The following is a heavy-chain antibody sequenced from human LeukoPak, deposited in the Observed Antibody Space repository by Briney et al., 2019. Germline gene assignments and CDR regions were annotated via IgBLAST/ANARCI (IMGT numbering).Heavy chain of an antibody. Sequence: SETLSLTCGVSGGSITSRDCWSWVRQPPGKGLEWIGEICLDGRIHYTPSLKSRISISIDRSKDQFSLNLISVAAADTAIYFCASQGGLRNDFWGQGTLVTVSS. D-gene: IGHD2-15*01. CDR1: GGSITSRDC. CDR2: ICLDGRI. V-gene: IGHV4-4*02. J-gene: IGHJ4*02. CDR3: ASQGGLRNDF.